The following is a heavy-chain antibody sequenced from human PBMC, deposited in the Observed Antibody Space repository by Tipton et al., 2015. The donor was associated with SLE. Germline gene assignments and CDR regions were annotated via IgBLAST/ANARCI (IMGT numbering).Heavy chain of an antibody. CDR1: GVSIDRYY. Sequence: LRLSCTVFGVSIDRYYWSWIRQSPKKGLEWIGSLFHGGSTNYNPSLESRVTISGDTSKNQISLRLSSVTAADTAMYYCARKGYCSSTSCSPYNWFDPWGQGTLVTVSS. J-gene: IGHJ5*02. CDR2: LFHGGST. V-gene: IGHV4-59*12. D-gene: IGHD2-2*01. CDR3: ARKGYCSSTSCSPYNWFDP.